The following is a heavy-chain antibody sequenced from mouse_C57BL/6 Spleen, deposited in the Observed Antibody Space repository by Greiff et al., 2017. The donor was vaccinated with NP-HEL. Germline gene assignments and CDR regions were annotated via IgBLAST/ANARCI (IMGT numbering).Heavy chain of an antibody. J-gene: IGHJ3*01. CDR3: ARGGYDYEGFAY. Sequence: DVKLQESGPGLVKPSQSLSLTCSVTGYSITSGYYWNWIRQFPGNKLEWMGYISYDGSNNYNPSLKNRISITRDTSKNQFFLKLNSVTTEDTATYYCARGGYDYEGFAYWGQGTLVTVSA. CDR2: ISYDGSN. CDR1: GYSITSGYY. D-gene: IGHD2-4*01. V-gene: IGHV3-6*01.